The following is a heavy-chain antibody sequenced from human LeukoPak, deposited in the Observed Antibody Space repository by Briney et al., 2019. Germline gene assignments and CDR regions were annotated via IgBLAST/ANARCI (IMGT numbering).Heavy chain of an antibody. V-gene: IGHV4-59*01. CDR1: AGSISNYY. Sequence: SETLSLTCTVSAGSISNYYWSWIRQPPGKGLEWIGYIYYSGSTNYNPSLKSRVTISVDTSKNQFSLRLTSVTAADTAVYYCARGMYYYDSSFGYWGQGTLVTVSS. J-gene: IGHJ4*02. CDR2: IYYSGST. CDR3: ARGMYYYDSSFGY. D-gene: IGHD3-22*01.